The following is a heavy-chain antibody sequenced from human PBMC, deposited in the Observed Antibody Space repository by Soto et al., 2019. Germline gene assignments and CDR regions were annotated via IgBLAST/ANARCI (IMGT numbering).Heavy chain of an antibody. CDR2: INPISGTA. J-gene: IGHJ2*01. CDR1: GGTFSSYV. CDR3: ARVSSTGIDYGDYNPTWYFDL. Sequence: QVQLVQSGAEVKKPGSSVKVSCKASGGTFSSYVISWVRQAPGQGLAWIGGINPISGTANYAQKFQGSYTITADESTSTAYMERSSLRSEDPGVYYCARVSSTGIDYGDYNPTWYFDLWGRGTLVTVSS. D-gene: IGHD4-17*01. V-gene: IGHV1-69*01.